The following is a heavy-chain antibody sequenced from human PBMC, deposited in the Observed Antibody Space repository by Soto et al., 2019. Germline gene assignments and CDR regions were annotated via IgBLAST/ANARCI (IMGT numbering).Heavy chain of an antibody. J-gene: IGHJ6*02. CDR2: IRSKAYGGTT. Sequence: PGGSLRLSCTASGFTFGDYAMSWVRQAPGKGLEWVGFIRSKAYGGTTEYAASVKGRFTISRDDSKSIAYLQMNSLKTEDTAVYYCTWGYGSGSYYSDVWGQGTTVTVSS. D-gene: IGHD3-10*01. CDR3: TWGYGSGSYYSDV. CDR1: GFTFGDYA. V-gene: IGHV3-49*04.